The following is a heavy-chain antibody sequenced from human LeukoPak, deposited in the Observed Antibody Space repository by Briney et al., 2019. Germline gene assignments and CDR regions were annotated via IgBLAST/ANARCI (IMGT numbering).Heavy chain of an antibody. J-gene: IGHJ6*03. CDR1: GFTFSSYA. CDR3: ASDAVPYNMPPYYYMDV. D-gene: IGHD1-14*01. Sequence: PGRSLRLSCAASGFTFSSYAMHWVRQAPGKGLEWVAIISFDGSNKYYVDSVKGRFTISRDNAKNTVYLQMSSLRVEDTAVYYRASDAVPYNMPPYYYMDVWGKGTTVTVSS. CDR2: ISFDGSNK. V-gene: IGHV3-30*04.